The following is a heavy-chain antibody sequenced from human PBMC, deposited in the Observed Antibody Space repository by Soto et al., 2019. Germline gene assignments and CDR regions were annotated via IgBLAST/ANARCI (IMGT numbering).Heavy chain of an antibody. CDR2: IYYDGNNK. V-gene: IGHV3-33*01. J-gene: IGHJ4*02. Sequence: QVQLVESGGGVVQPGRSLRLSCAASGFTFSAYGMHWVRQAPGKGLEWLTMIYYDGNNKYYADSVEGRFTISRDNSKNTLYLQMSSLRAEDTAVYYCARLGGTVTSDYWGQGTLVTVSS. CDR1: GFTFSAYG. CDR3: ARLGGTVTSDY. D-gene: IGHD4-17*01.